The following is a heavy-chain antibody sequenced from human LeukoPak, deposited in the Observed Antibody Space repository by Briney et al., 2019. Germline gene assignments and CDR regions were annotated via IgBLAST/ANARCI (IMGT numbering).Heavy chain of an antibody. Sequence: ASVKVSCRASGYTFTGYYMHWVRQAPGQGLEWMGWINPNSGGTNYAQKFQGRVTMTRDTSISTAYMELSRLRSDDTAVYYCARPTDGTTVTTSAFDIWGQGTMVTVSS. CDR2: INPNSGGT. CDR1: GYTFTGYY. D-gene: IGHD4-17*01. J-gene: IGHJ3*02. CDR3: ARPTDGTTVTTSAFDI. V-gene: IGHV1-2*02.